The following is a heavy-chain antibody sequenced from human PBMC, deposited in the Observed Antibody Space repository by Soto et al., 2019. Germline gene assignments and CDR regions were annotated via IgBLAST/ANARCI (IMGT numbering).Heavy chain of an antibody. D-gene: IGHD3-22*01. CDR2: IKSITDGGTT. V-gene: IGHV3-15*07. Sequence: EVQLVESGGGLVKPGGSLRLSCAASGFTFNNAWMNWVRQAPGKGLEWVGRIKSITDGGTTDYAAPVKGRLTISRDDSKNTVFLQMNSLKTEDTAVYYCTTRGGFVSGYPRWGQGTLVTVSS. CDR3: TTRGGFVSGYPR. J-gene: IGHJ4*02. CDR1: GFTFNNAW.